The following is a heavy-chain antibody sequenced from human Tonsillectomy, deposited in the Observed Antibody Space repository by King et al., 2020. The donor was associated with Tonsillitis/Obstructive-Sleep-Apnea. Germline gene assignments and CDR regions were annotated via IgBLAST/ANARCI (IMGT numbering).Heavy chain of an antibody. V-gene: IGHV3-15*01. CDR2: IKSKADGGTT. CDR1: GFTFTNAW. Sequence: VQLVESEGGLVKPGGSLRLSCAATGFTFTNAWMSWVRQAAGKGLEWVGRIKSKADGGTTDYAAPVKGRFTISRDDSKKTVYLEMSSLKTEDTAVYYCTTDCNGDSCYPLEGIGYWGQGTLVTVSS. J-gene: IGHJ4*02. CDR3: TTDCNGDSCYPLEGIGY. D-gene: IGHD2-15*01.